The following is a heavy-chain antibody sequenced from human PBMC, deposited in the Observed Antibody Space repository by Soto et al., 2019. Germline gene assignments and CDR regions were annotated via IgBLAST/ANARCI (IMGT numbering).Heavy chain of an antibody. CDR1: GYTFTGYY. CDR3: ARKIPDTGGFDY. CDR2: TNPKSGNT. V-gene: IGHV1-8*02. Sequence: ASVKVSCKASGYTFTGYYMHWVRQAPGQGLEWMGWTNPKSGNTGYAQKFQGRVTMTRDTSIRTAYLQLSSLTAEDTAVYYCARKIPDTGGFDYWGQGILVTVSS. J-gene: IGHJ4*02. D-gene: IGHD2-8*02.